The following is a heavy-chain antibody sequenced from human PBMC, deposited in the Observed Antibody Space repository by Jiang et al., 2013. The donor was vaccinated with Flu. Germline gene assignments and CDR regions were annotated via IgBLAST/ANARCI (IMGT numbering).Heavy chain of an antibody. J-gene: IGHJ6*03. V-gene: IGHV1-18*01. D-gene: IGHD2-2*02. CDR3: ARGVVVPAAILGYYYYYYMDV. CDR2: ISAYNGNT. Sequence: WVRQAPGQGLEWMGWISAYNGNTNYAQELQGRVTMTTDTSTSTAYMELRSLRSDDTAVYYCARGVVVPAAILGYYYYYYMDVWGKGTTVTVSS.